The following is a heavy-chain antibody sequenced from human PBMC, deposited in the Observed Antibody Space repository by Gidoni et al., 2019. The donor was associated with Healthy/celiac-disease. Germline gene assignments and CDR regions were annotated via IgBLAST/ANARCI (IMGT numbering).Heavy chain of an antibody. J-gene: IGHJ3*02. Sequence: QVQLQESGPGLVKPSETLSLTCTVSGGSISSYYWSWIRQPPGKGLAWIGYIYYSGSTNYNPSLKSRVTISVDTSKNQFSLKLSSVTAADTAVYYCARSPSTDDYGDYGAFDIWGQGTMVTVSS. CDR2: IYYSGST. V-gene: IGHV4-59*01. CDR1: GGSISSYY. CDR3: ARSPSTDDYGDYGAFDI. D-gene: IGHD4-17*01.